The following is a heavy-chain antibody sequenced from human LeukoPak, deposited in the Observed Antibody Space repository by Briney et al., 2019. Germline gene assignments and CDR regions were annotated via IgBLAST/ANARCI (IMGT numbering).Heavy chain of an antibody. V-gene: IGHV4-34*01. J-gene: IGHJ3*02. CDR2: INDYTGDS. D-gene: IGHD2-15*01. CDR3: ARALVVVVGADEPHAFDI. CDR1: GGSFTDYF. Sequence: SETLSLTCTVFGGSFTDYFWTWIRHSPGKGLEWIGEINDYTGDSKYNPSLNSRVSISLEKSKNQLSLKLNSVTAADTAVYYCARALVVVVGADEPHAFDIWGQGTIVTVSS.